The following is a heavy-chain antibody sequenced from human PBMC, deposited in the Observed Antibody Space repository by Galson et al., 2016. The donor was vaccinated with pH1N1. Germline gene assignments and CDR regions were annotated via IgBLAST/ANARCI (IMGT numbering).Heavy chain of an antibody. CDR2: ISSGGTYL. D-gene: IGHD2-2*01. J-gene: IGHJ5*02. CDR1: GFTFSSYS. V-gene: IGHV3-21*05. Sequence: SLRLSCAASGFTFSSYSMNWVRQAPGKGLEWVSYISSGGTYLYYADSVKGRFTISRDNAKNSLFLQMNSLRVEDTAVYYCARVGCSSSSCSWFDPWGQGILVTVSS. CDR3: ARVGCSSSSCSWFDP.